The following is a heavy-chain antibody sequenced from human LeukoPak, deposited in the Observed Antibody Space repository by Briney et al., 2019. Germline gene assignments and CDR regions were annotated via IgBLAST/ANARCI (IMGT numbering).Heavy chain of an antibody. CDR3: PRDLVLGVGTAY. J-gene: IGHJ4*02. CDR2: SYYSGST. Sequence: SETLSLTCAVSGGSISSSSYCWAWVRQPPGKGLEWIGSSYYSGSTYDNPSPKSRVTIPVDTSKNQFSLKLSSVTAADTAGCYCPRDLVLGVGTAYWGQGTPVTVSA. V-gene: IGHV4-39*07. CDR1: GGSISSSSYC. D-gene: IGHD3-16*01.